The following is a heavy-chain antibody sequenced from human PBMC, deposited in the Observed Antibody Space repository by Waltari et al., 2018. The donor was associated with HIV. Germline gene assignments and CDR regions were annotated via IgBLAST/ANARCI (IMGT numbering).Heavy chain of an antibody. Sequence: QVQLVQSGAEVKKPGASVRVSCKASGYSFTTYDIYWVRQAPGQRFEWMGWIDAGKGKTKYARNLQGRVTFTWETSATTAYMDLNSLRAEDTAVYYCARVRSIMGRFLGFDYWGQGTLVTVSS. CDR3: ARVRSIMGRFLGFDY. CDR2: IDAGKGKT. V-gene: IGHV1-3*01. CDR1: GYSFTTYD. J-gene: IGHJ4*02. D-gene: IGHD3-3*02.